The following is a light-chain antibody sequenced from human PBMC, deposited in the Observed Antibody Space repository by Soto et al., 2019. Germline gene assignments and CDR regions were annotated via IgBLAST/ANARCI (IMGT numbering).Light chain of an antibody. CDR2: DVS. CDR1: SSDVGGYNY. V-gene: IGLV2-11*01. CDR3: CSYAGSYTVV. J-gene: IGLJ2*01. Sequence: QSALTQPRSVSGSPGQSGTISCTGTSSDVGGYNYVSWYQQHPGKAPKLMIYDVSKRPSGVPDRFSGSKSGNTASLTSSGLQAEDEADDYCCSYAGSYTVVFGGGTKLTV.